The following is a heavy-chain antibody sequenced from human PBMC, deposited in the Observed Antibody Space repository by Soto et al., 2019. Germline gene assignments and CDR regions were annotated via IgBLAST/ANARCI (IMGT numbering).Heavy chain of an antibody. CDR2: ISYDGSNK. CDR1: GFTFSSYG. CDR3: ARSYYHDSSAYYYDY. Sequence: PGASLRLSCAASGFTFSSYGMHWVRQAPGKGLEWVAVISYDGSNKYYADSVKGRFTISRDNAKNSVDLQMNSLRDEDTAVYYCARSYYHDSSAYYYDYWGQGA. J-gene: IGHJ4*02. D-gene: IGHD3-22*01. V-gene: IGHV3-30*03.